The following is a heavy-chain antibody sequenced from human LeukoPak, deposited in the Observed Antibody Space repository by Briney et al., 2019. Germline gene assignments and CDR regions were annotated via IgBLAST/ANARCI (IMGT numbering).Heavy chain of an antibody. J-gene: IGHJ4*02. CDR2: ISTGGSTI. CDR3: VRGYYMVRGDY. Sequence: GGSLRLSCAASGFTFSSYEMNWVRQAPGKGLEWFSYISTGGSTIYYTDSVKGRFTISRDDAKNSLYLQINSLRAEDTAVYYCVRGYYMVRGDYWGQGTLVTVSS. CDR1: GFTFSSYE. D-gene: IGHD3-10*01. V-gene: IGHV3-48*03.